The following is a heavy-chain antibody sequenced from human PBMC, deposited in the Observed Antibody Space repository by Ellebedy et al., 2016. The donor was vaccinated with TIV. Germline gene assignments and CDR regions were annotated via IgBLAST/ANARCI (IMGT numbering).Heavy chain of an antibody. CDR3: ARDTRGSSISYTDDY. CDR2: ISYDGSNK. D-gene: IGHD3-16*01. V-gene: IGHV3-30*04. Sequence: GGSLRLXXAASGLTLSSNAMHWVRQAPGKGLEWVAVISYDGSNKYYADSVKGRFTISRDNSKNTLYLQMKSLRAEDTAVYFCARDTRGSSISYTDDYWGQGTLVTVSS. J-gene: IGHJ4*02. CDR1: GLTLSSNA.